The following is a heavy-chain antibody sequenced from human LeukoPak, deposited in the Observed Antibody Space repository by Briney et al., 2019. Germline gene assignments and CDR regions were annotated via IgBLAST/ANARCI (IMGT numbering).Heavy chain of an antibody. V-gene: IGHV4-34*01. CDR2: INHSGST. D-gene: IGHD1-26*01. Sequence: SETLSLTCAVYGGSFSGYYWSWIRQPPGKGLEWIGEINHSGSTNYNPSLKSRVTISVDTSKNQFSLKLSSVTAADTAVYYCARSGSYYLSRYFDLWGRGTLVTVSS. J-gene: IGHJ2*01. CDR3: ARSGSYYLSRYFDL. CDR1: GGSFSGYY.